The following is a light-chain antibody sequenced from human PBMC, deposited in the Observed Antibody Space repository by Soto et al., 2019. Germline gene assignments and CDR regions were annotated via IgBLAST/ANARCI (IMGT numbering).Light chain of an antibody. CDR1: QRVSSSY. Sequence: EIVLTQSPGALSLSPGERATLSCGASQRVSSSYLAWYQQKPGQAPRLIIYGASTRATGIPDRFSGSGSGTDFTLTISRLEPEDFAVYYCQQYGSSPRTFGQGTKVEIK. V-gene: IGKV3-20*01. CDR3: QQYGSSPRT. CDR2: GAS. J-gene: IGKJ1*01.